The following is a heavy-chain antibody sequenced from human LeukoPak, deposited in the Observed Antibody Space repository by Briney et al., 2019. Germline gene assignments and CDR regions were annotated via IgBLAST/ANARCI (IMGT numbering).Heavy chain of an antibody. Sequence: SETLSLTCTVSGGSISSYYWSWIRQPPGKGLEWIGYIYYSGSTNYNPSLKRRVTISVDTSKNQFSLKLSSVTAADTAVYYCARAVRGVINWFDPWGQGTLVTVSS. CDR2: IYYSGST. J-gene: IGHJ5*02. CDR3: ARAVRGVINWFDP. D-gene: IGHD3-10*01. CDR1: GGSISSYY. V-gene: IGHV4-59*01.